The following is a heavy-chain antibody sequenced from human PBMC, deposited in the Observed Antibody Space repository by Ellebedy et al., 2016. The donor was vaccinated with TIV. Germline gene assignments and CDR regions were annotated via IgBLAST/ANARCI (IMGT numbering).Heavy chain of an antibody. D-gene: IGHD6-19*01. CDR2: IYPGDSDT. CDR3: ARLRLSVAGVDY. CDR1: GCSFTGDW. J-gene: IGHJ4*02. V-gene: IGHV5-51*01. Sequence: GESLKISXKSSGCSFTGDWIAWVRQMPGKGLEWMGIIYPGDSDTRYSPSFQGQVTISADKSISTAYLQWSSLKASDTAMYYCARLRLSVAGVDYWGQGTLVTVSS.